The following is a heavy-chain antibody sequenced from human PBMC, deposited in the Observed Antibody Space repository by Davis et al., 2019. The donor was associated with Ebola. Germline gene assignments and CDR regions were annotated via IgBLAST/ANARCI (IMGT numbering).Heavy chain of an antibody. Sequence: SETLSLTCTVSGGSISSYYWSWIRQPPGKGLEWIGYIYYSGSTNYNPSLKSRVTISVDTSKNQFSLKLSPVTAADTAVYYCAREGPYKDTILYVVHNWFDPWGQGTLVTVSS. D-gene: IGHD2/OR15-2a*01. V-gene: IGHV4-59*12. J-gene: IGHJ5*02. CDR3: AREGPYKDTILYVVHNWFDP. CDR1: GGSISSYY. CDR2: IYYSGST.